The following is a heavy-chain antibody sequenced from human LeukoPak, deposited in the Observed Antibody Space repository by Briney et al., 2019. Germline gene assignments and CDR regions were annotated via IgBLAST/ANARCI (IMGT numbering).Heavy chain of an antibody. Sequence: SETLSLTCTVSGGSISSYYWSWIRQPPGKGLEWIGYIYYSGSTNYNPSLKSRVTISVDTSKNQFSLKLSSVTAADTAVYYCARHKAYGWELLPPFFDYWGQGTLVTVSS. J-gene: IGHJ4*02. CDR3: ARHKAYGWELLPPFFDY. V-gene: IGHV4-59*08. CDR1: GGSISSYY. CDR2: IYYSGST. D-gene: IGHD1-26*01.